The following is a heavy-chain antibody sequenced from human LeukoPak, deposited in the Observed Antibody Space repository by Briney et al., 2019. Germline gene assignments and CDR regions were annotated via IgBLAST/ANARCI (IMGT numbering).Heavy chain of an antibody. D-gene: IGHD3-22*01. Sequence: PSETLSLTCTVSGSMYNYYWSWIRQPPGKGLEWIGYIHYNGITNYNPSLKTRVTMSLDTSKNQVSLNLNSVTAADTAVYYCARDLYYYDSSGYKRGAFDFWGQGTMVTVSS. CDR3: ARDLYYYDSSGYKRGAFDF. CDR2: IHYNGIT. V-gene: IGHV4-59*12. CDR1: GSMYNYY. J-gene: IGHJ3*01.